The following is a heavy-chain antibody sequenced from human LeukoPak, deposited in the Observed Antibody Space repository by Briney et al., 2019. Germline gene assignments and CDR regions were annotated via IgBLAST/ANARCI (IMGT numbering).Heavy chain of an antibody. V-gene: IGHV3-53*01. Sequence: GGSLRLSCAASGFTVSSNYMSWVRLAPGKGLEWVAVLYSGGSTYYADSVKGRFTISRDNSKNTLYLQMNSLRAEDTAVYYCARDPGYSGYDLGYFDYWGQGTLVTVSS. J-gene: IGHJ4*02. CDR1: GFTVSSNY. CDR2: LYSGGST. CDR3: ARDPGYSGYDLGYFDY. D-gene: IGHD5-12*01.